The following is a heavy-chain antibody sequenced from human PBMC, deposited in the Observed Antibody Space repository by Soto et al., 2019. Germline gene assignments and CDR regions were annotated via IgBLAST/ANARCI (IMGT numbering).Heavy chain of an antibody. V-gene: IGHV4-34*01. J-gene: IGHJ3*02. CDR2: INHSGST. CDR3: ARVHLSRVGMAHDAFDN. Sequence: PSETLSLTCAVCGGSFSGYYWSLIRQPPGKGLEWIGEINHSGSTNYNPSLKSRVTISVDTSKNKFSLRLRSVTAADTAVYFCARVHLSRVGMAHDAFDNWGEGTMVTVSS. CDR1: GGSFSGYY. D-gene: IGHD1-26*01.